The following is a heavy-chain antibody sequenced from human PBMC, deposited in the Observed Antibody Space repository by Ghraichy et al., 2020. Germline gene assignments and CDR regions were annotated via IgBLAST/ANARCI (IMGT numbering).Heavy chain of an antibody. V-gene: IGHV3-23*01. Sequence: GGSLRLSCAASGFTFSTYAMTWVRQAPGRGLEWVSAIGGSDDSTYYTDSVKGRFTISRDNSKNMLFLQMNSLRAEDTAIYYCAKGIGGSCYSPNWFDPRGQGTLVTVSS. CDR1: GFTFSTYA. CDR3: AKGIGGSCYSPNWFDP. CDR2: IGGSDDST. J-gene: IGHJ5*02. D-gene: IGHD2-15*01.